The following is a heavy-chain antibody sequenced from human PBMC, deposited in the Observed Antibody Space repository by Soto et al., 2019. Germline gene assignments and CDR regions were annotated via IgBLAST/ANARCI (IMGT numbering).Heavy chain of an antibody. D-gene: IGHD3-3*01. J-gene: IGHJ6*02. CDR2: INSDGSST. Sequence: GSLRLSCAASGFTVSSYWMHWVRQAPGKGLVWVSRINSDGSSTSYADSVKGRFTISRDNAKNTLYLQMNSLRAEDTAVYYCARGPPFGDFWSGLTQHIYYYYGMDVWGQGTTVTVSS. V-gene: IGHV3-74*01. CDR1: GFTVSSYW. CDR3: ARGPPFGDFWSGLTQHIYYYYGMDV.